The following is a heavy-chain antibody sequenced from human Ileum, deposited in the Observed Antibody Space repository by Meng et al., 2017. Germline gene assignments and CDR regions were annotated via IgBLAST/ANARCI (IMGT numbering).Heavy chain of an antibody. Sequence: QVHQQESVPRPLSPSQTLSLTCIVPGVSISSNVNYWSWIRQHPGKGLEWLGYMYYSGSTYYNPSINTPITISLDTSKNQFSLRLDSVTAADTAVYFCARNDLAFWYFDLWGRGTLVTVSS. V-gene: IGHV4-31*01. CDR3: ARNDLAFWYFDL. J-gene: IGHJ2*01. D-gene: IGHD3-3*01. CDR1: GVSISSNVNY. CDR2: MYYSGST.